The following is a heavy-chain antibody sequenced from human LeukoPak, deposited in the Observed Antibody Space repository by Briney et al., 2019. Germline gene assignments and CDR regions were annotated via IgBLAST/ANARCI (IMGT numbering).Heavy chain of an antibody. V-gene: IGHV3-30*02. CDR2: IRYDGSNK. J-gene: IGHJ3*02. D-gene: IGHD3-3*01. Sequence: GGSLRLSCAASGFTFSSYGMHWVRQAPGKGLEWVAFIRYDGSNKYYADSVKGRFTISRDNSKNTLYLQMNSLGAEDTAVYYCAKAGITIFGVVITDAFDIWGQGTMVTVSS. CDR3: AKAGITIFGVVITDAFDI. CDR1: GFTFSSYG.